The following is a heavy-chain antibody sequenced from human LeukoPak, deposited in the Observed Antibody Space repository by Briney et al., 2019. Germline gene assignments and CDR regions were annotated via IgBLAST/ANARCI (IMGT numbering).Heavy chain of an antibody. CDR1: GFTFDDYA. D-gene: IGHD3-22*01. CDR3: ARGPTMKMDV. V-gene: IGHV3-21*01. J-gene: IGHJ6*04. Sequence: GGSLRLSCAASGFTFDDYAMNWVRQAPGKGLEWVSSISSSSRNIYYADSVKGRFTISRDNAKNSLYLQMNSLRAEDTAVYYCARGPTMKMDVWGKGTTVTVSS. CDR2: ISSSSRNI.